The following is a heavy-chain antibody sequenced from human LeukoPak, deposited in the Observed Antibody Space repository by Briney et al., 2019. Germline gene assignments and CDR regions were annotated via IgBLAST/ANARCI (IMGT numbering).Heavy chain of an antibody. CDR2: IIPIFGTA. CDR3: ASVPGDYYDSSGYTPFDY. J-gene: IGHJ4*02. D-gene: IGHD3-22*01. CDR1: GGTFSSYA. V-gene: IGHV1-69*13. Sequence: ASVKVSCKASGGTFSSYAISWVRQAPGQGLEWMGGIIPIFGTANYAQKFQGRVTITADESTSTAYMELSSLRSEDTAVFYCASVPGDYYDSSGYTPFDYWGQGTLVTVSS.